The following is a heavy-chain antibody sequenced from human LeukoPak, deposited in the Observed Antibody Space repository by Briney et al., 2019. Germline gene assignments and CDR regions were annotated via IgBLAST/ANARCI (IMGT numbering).Heavy chain of an antibody. CDR3: AADLRYAFDY. CDR1: GFSFTDYP. V-gene: IGHV3-48*02. J-gene: IGHJ4*02. CDR2: IRTTAEGAKYA. D-gene: IGHD3-9*01. Sequence: PGGSLRLSCATSGFSFTDYPMNWVRQAPGKGLEWISNIRTTAEGAKYAYYADSVKGRVTISRDDGKNTLYLHMNSLRDDDTAVYYCAADLRYAFDYWGQGILVTVSS.